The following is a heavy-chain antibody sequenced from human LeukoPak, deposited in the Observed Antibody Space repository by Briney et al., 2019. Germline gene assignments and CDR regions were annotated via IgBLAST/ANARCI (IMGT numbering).Heavy chain of an antibody. CDR3: ARTRDGYNFGPFDC. Sequence: GGSLRLSCAASGFTFSSYRMNWVRQAPGKGQEWVSLISSNSSHTYNADSVKGRFTISRDNAKSSLYLEMNSLRVEDTAVYYCARTRDGYNFGPFDCWRQGTLVTVSS. CDR1: GFTFSSYR. D-gene: IGHD5-24*01. V-gene: IGHV3-21*01. CDR2: ISSNSSHT. J-gene: IGHJ4*02.